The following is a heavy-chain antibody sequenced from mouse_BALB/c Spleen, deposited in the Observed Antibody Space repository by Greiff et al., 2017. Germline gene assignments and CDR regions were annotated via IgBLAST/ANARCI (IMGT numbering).Heavy chain of an antibody. CDR3: ARQGRYDRAYFDY. CDR1: GFDFSRYW. Sequence: EVKLMESGGGLVQPGGSLKLSCAASGFDFSRYWMSWVRQAPGKGLEWIGEINPDSSTINYTPSLKDKFIISRDNAKNTLYLQMSKVRSEDTALYYCARQGRYDRAYFDYWGQGTTLTVSS. V-gene: IGHV4-1*02. D-gene: IGHD2-14*01. J-gene: IGHJ2*01. CDR2: INPDSSTI.